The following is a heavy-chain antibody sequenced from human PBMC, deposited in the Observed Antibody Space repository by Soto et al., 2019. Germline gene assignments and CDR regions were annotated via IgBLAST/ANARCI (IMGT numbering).Heavy chain of an antibody. Sequence: QVKLVESGGGVVQPGRSLRLSCAASGFTFTTYGMHWVRQGPGKGLEWVAVISYDGSNKYYADSVKGRFTISRDDSKNXLFLQRNSLRTEDTAVYYCAKETHGYTYGSDAFDIWGQGTMVTVSS. V-gene: IGHV3-30*18. D-gene: IGHD5-18*01. J-gene: IGHJ3*02. CDR2: ISYDGSNK. CDR3: AKETHGYTYGSDAFDI. CDR1: GFTFTTYG.